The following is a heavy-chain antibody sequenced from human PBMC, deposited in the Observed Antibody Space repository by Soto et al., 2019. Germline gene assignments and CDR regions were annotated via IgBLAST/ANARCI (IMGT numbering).Heavy chain of an antibody. V-gene: IGHV3-9*01. J-gene: IGHJ4*02. Sequence: PGRSLRLSCAASGFTFDDYAMHWVRQVLGKGLEWVSSISWNSGNIGYADSVKGRFTTSRDNAKNSLYLQMNSLRPEDTALYYCVRSKGGYSYGTPFDYWGQGTLVTVS. CDR2: ISWNSGNI. CDR3: VRSKGGYSYGTPFDY. D-gene: IGHD5-18*01. CDR1: GFTFDDYA.